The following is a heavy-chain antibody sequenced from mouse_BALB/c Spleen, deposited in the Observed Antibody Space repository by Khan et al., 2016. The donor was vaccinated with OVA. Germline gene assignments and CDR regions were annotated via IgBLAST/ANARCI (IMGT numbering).Heavy chain of an antibody. Sequence: EVQGVESGGDFVRPGGSLKLSCAASGFTFSTYGMSWVRQTPDKRLEWVATINTGGAYTYYPDTVKGRFTISRDNAKNTLYLQLSSLKSEETAIYYCARLAYYYNSEGFAYWGRGTLVTVSA. CDR3: ARLAYYYNSEGFAY. D-gene: IGHD1-1*01. J-gene: IGHJ3*01. V-gene: IGHV5-6*01. CDR1: GFTFSTYG. CDR2: INTGGAYT.